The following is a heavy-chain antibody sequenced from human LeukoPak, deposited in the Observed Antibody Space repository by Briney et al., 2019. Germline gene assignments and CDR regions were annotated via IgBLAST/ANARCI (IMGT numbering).Heavy chain of an antibody. Sequence: SETLSLTCAVYGGSFSGYYWSWIRQPPGKGLEWIGEINHSGSTNYNPSLKSRVTISVDTSKNQFSLKLSSVTAADTAVYYCARGLRVAEQWLVPDYFDYWGQGTLVTVSS. J-gene: IGHJ4*02. V-gene: IGHV4-34*01. CDR2: INHSGST. CDR1: GGSFSGYY. D-gene: IGHD6-19*01. CDR3: ARGLRVAEQWLVPDYFDY.